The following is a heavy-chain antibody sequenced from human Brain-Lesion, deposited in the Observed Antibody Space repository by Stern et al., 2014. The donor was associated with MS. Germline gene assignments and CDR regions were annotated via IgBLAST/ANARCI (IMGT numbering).Heavy chain of an antibody. CDR2: FDPEDGET. CDR3: ATLSPGAGGNYYRHFDY. V-gene: IGHV1-24*01. CDR1: GYTLTELS. Sequence: VQLVESGAEVKKPGASVKVSCKVSGYTLTELSMHWVRQAPRKGLERMGGFDPEDGETIYAQKFQGRVTMTGDTSTDTAYMELSSLRSEDTAVYYCATLSPGAGGNYYRHFDYWGQGTLVTVSS. D-gene: IGHD1-26*01. J-gene: IGHJ4*02.